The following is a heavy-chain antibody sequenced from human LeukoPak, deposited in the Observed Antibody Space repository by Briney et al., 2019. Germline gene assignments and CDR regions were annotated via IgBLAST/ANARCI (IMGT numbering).Heavy chain of an antibody. CDR1: GGSNSSYY. Sequence: SETLSLTCTVSGGSNSSYYWSWIRQPPGKGLEWIGYIYYSGSTNYNPSLKSRVTISVDTSKNQFSLKLSSVTAADTAVYYCARARWFDYWGQGTLVTVSS. CDR2: IYYSGST. CDR3: ARARWFDY. J-gene: IGHJ5*01. V-gene: IGHV4-59*01.